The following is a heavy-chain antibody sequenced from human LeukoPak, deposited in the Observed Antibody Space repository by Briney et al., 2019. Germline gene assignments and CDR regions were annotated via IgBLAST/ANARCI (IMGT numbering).Heavy chain of an antibody. Sequence: SETLSLTCAVYGGSFSGYYWSWIRQPPGKGLEWIGEINHSGSTNYNPSLKSRVTISVDTSKNQFSLKPSSVTAADTAVYYCARGNMITFGGVILGDWFDPWGQGTLVTVSS. CDR1: GGSFSGYY. CDR3: ARGNMITFGGVILGDWFDP. D-gene: IGHD3-16*02. CDR2: INHSGST. V-gene: IGHV4-34*01. J-gene: IGHJ5*02.